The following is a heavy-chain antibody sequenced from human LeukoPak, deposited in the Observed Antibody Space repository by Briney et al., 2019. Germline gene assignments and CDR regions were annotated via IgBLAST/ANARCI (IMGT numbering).Heavy chain of an antibody. D-gene: IGHD3-22*01. CDR2: TSYDGSNE. J-gene: IGHJ4*02. CDR1: GFTFSSCG. CDR3: AKSVAAVGARYDSSSYADY. V-gene: IGHV3-30*18. Sequence: GGSLRPSCAVSGFTFSSCGMHWVRQAPGKGLEWVAVTSYDGSNEYYTDSVKGRFTISRDNSKNTLYLQMNSLRAEDTAVYYCAKSVAAVGARYDSSSYADYWGQGTLVTVSS.